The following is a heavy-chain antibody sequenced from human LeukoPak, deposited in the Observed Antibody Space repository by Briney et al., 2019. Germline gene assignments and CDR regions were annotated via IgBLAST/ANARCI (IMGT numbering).Heavy chain of an antibody. Sequence: SGTLSLTCTVSGGSISSYYWSWIRQPPGKGLEWIGYIYYSGRTKYNPSLKSRVTISVDTSKNQFSLELSSVTAADTAVYYCARSVGYCSGGSCSGDAFDIWGQGTMVTVSS. D-gene: IGHD2-15*01. CDR1: GGSISSYY. CDR2: IYYSGRT. V-gene: IGHV4-59*08. CDR3: ARSVGYCSGGSCSGDAFDI. J-gene: IGHJ3*02.